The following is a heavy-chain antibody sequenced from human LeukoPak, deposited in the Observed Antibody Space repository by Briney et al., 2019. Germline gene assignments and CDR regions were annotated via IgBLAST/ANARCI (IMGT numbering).Heavy chain of an antibody. D-gene: IGHD1-26*01. CDR1: GYTFTGYY. Sequence: ASVKVSCQASGYTFTGYYIHWVRQAPGQGLEWMGWINPNSGGTNYGQKFQGRVTMTRDTSISTAYMELSSLTSDDTAVYYCARDQLGGTTSGDYWGQGTLVTVSS. CDR2: INPNSGGT. CDR3: ARDQLGGTTSGDY. V-gene: IGHV1-2*02. J-gene: IGHJ4*02.